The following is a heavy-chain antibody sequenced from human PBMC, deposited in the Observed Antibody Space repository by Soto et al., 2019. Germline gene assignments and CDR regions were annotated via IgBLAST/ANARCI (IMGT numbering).Heavy chain of an antibody. Sequence: PGGSLRLSCAASGFTFSSYGMHWVRQAPGKGLEWVAVISYDGSNKYYADSVKGRFTISRDNSKNTLYLQMNSLRAEDTAVYYCAKADVTGTTGTYYYYYGMDVWGQGTTVTVSS. CDR2: ISYDGSNK. J-gene: IGHJ6*02. D-gene: IGHD1-1*01. CDR3: AKADVTGTTGTYYYYYGMDV. CDR1: GFTFSSYG. V-gene: IGHV3-30*18.